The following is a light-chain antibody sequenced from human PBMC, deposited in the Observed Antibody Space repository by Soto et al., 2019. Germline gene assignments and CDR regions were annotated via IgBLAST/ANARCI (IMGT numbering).Light chain of an antibody. V-gene: IGKV3-11*01. J-gene: IGKJ1*01. CDR3: QQRRYWPVT. Sequence: EIVLTQSPAILSMSPGERATLSCRASQGVSSYFAWYQQKPGRAPRLLIYDASNRATGVPARFSGSGSGTDFTLTISSLEPEDFAVYYCQQRRYWPVTFGQGTKVDIK. CDR2: DAS. CDR1: QGVSSY.